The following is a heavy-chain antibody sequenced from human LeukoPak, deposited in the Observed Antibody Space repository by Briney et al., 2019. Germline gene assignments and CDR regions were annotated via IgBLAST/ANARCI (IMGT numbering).Heavy chain of an antibody. CDR2: ISSSGSTI. V-gene: IGHV3-48*03. J-gene: IGHJ3*02. Sequence: PGGSLRLSCAASGFTFSSYEMNWVRQAPGKGLEWVSYISSSGSTIYYADSVKGRFTISRDNAKNLLYLQMNSLRAEDTAVYYCARLMATTDHDAFDIWGQGTMVTVSS. D-gene: IGHD5-24*01. CDR3: ARLMATTDHDAFDI. CDR1: GFTFSSYE.